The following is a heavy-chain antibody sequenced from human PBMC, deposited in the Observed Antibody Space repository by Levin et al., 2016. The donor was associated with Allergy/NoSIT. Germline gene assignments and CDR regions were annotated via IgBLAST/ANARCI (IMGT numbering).Heavy chain of an antibody. CDR2: IIPMFGTT. J-gene: IGHJ6*02. Sequence: WVRQAPGQGLEWMGGIIPMFGTTKHAQKFQGRLTITADESTSTAYMEVSSLRSEDTAVYYCARGKYTYGYDNFYAYGVDVWGQGTTVTVSS. D-gene: IGHD5-12*01. V-gene: IGHV1-69*01. CDR3: ARGKYTYGYDNFYAYGVDV.